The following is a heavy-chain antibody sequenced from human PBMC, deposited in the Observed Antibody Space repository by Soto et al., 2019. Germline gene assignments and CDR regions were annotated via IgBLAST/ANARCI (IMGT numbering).Heavy chain of an antibody. CDR1: GYTFTSYA. V-gene: IGHV1-3*01. D-gene: IGHD3-3*01. J-gene: IGHJ4*02. CDR3: ARVPFGDFWSGYYSYFDY. Sequence: GASVKVSCKASGYTFTSYAMHWVRQAPGQRLEWMGWINAGNGNTKYSQKFQGRVTITRDTSASTAYMELSSLRSEDTAVYYCARVPFGDFWSGYYSYFDYWGQGTLVTVSS. CDR2: INAGNGNT.